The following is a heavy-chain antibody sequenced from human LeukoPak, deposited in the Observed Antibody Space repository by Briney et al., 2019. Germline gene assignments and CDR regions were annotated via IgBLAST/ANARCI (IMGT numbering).Heavy chain of an antibody. J-gene: IGHJ6*02. CDR3: ARSESTSGSYPPHYYYYGMDV. CDR1: GGTFSSYA. Sequence: ASVKVSCKASGGTFSSYAISWVRQAPGQGLEWMGRIIPILGIANYAQKFQGRVTITADKSTSTAYMELSSLRPEDTAVYYCARSESTSGSYPPHYYYYGMDVWGQGTTVTVSS. V-gene: IGHV1-69*04. D-gene: IGHD1-26*01. CDR2: IIPILGIA.